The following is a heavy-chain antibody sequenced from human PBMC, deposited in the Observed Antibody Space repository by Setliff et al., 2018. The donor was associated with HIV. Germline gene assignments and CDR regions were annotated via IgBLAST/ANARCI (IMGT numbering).Heavy chain of an antibody. Sequence: ASVKVSCKASGYTFNTYGISWVRQAPGQGLEWMGWISANNGNTNYAQKFQGRVTMTTDTTTSKAYMELRSLRSDDTAVYYCVRGSHRSIDSLTAHYGYWGQGTLVTVSS. CDR3: VRGSHRSIDSLTAHYGY. CDR1: GYTFNTYG. V-gene: IGHV1-18*01. J-gene: IGHJ4*02. D-gene: IGHD3-9*01. CDR2: ISANNGNT.